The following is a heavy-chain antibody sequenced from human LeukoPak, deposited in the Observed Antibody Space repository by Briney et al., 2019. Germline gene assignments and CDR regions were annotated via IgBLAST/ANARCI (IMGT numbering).Heavy chain of an antibody. V-gene: IGHV3-11*01. J-gene: IGHJ6*03. CDR1: GFTFSDYS. D-gene: IGHD2-21*02. Sequence: PGGSLRLSCAASGFTFSDYSMSWIRKAPGKGLEWFSYISSGAFTTYYTDSVRARFTISMDNTKNSLYLPMNSLRADDTAIYYCARGHYDYYYYLDVWGKGTTVTVSS. CDR3: ARGHYDYYYYLDV. CDR2: ISSGAFTT.